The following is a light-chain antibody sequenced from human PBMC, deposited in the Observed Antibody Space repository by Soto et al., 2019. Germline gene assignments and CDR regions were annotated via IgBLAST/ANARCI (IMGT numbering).Light chain of an antibody. CDR1: QSLGSDY. J-gene: IGKJ1*01. CDR3: QLYGTSRA. Sequence: ETVLTQSPGTLSLSPGERATLSCRASQSLGSDYLAWYQQKRGQAPRLLIYGVSSRATDIPDRFSGSGSGTDFTLTISRLEQEDFAMYYCQLYGTSRAFGQGTKVQI. CDR2: GVS. V-gene: IGKV3-20*01.